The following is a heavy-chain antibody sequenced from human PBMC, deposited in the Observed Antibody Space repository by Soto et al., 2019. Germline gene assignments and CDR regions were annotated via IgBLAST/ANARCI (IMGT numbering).Heavy chain of an antibody. CDR3: ANSLWSGYYTCLNPWFDP. J-gene: IGHJ5*02. CDR2: ISYDGSNK. CDR1: GFTFSSYG. V-gene: IGHV3-30*18. D-gene: IGHD3-3*01. Sequence: QVQLVESGGGVVQPGRSLRLSCAASGFTFSSYGMHWVRQAPGKGLEWVAVISYDGSNKYYADSVKGRFTISRDNSKNTLYLQMNSLRAEDTAVYYCANSLWSGYYTCLNPWFDPWGQGTLVTVSS.